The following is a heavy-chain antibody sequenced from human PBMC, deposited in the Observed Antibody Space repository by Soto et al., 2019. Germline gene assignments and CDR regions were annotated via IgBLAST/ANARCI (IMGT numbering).Heavy chain of an antibody. D-gene: IGHD6-6*01. Sequence: QVQLQESGPGLVKPSQTLSLTCTVSGGSISSGGYYWSWIRQHTGKGLEWIGYIYYSGRTYYNPSLHPRVSIAVDTTGNRFSLKLTSVTAADTSVYYCARGSFSSSSSWFDPWGRGTLVTVSS. J-gene: IGHJ5*02. CDR1: GGSISSGGYY. V-gene: IGHV4-31*03. CDR2: IYYSGRT. CDR3: ARGSFSSSSSWFDP.